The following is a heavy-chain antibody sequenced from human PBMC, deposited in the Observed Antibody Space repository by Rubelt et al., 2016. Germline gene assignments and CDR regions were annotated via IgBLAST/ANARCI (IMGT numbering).Heavy chain of an antibody. CDR1: GGSFSGYY. CDR3: ARGGRYYGSGSYQRHNWFDP. V-gene: IGHV4-34*01. CDR2: INHSGST. Sequence: QVQLQQWGAGLLKPSETLSLTCAVYGGSFSGYYWSWIRQPPGKGLEWIGEINHSGSTNYNPSLKSRVTSAVATSKNQCSLKLSSVTAADTAGYYCARGGRYYGSGSYQRHNWFDPWGQGTLVTVSS. D-gene: IGHD3-10*01. J-gene: IGHJ5*02.